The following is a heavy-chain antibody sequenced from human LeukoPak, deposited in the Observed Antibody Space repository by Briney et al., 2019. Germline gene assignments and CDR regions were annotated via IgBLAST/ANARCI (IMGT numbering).Heavy chain of an antibody. J-gene: IGHJ4*02. CDR2: INPSGGST. Sequence: GASVKVSCKASGYTFTSYYMHWVRQAPGQGLEWMGIINPSGGSTTYAQKFQDRVIMTRDTSTNTVYMELRRLRSEDTAVYYCAREPTVNTYYFDYWGQGTLVTVSS. D-gene: IGHD4-11*01. CDR1: GYTFTSYY. CDR3: AREPTVNTYYFDY. V-gene: IGHV1-46*03.